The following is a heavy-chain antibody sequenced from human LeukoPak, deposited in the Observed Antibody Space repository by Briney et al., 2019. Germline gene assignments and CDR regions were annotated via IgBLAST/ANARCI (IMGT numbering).Heavy chain of an antibody. Sequence: GGSLRLSCAASGFTFSNYAMSWVRQAPGKGLEWVSVISGSGGSTYHADSVKGRFTISRDNSNNTLYLQMNSLRAEDTAIYYCAKVRSAVVAAATNYWGQGTLVTVSA. D-gene: IGHD2-15*01. J-gene: IGHJ4*02. CDR2: ISGSGGST. CDR1: GFTFSNYA. V-gene: IGHV3-23*01. CDR3: AKVRSAVVAAATNY.